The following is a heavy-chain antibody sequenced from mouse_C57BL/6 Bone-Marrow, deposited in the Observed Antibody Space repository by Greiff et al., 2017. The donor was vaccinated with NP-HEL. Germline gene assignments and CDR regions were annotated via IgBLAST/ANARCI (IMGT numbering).Heavy chain of an antibody. J-gene: IGHJ2*01. D-gene: IGHD2-1*01. V-gene: IGHV7-3*01. CDR2: IRNKANGYTT. CDR3: ARYYGNYPTWDYCDY. CDR1: GFTFPDYY. Sequence: EVQRVESGGGLVQPGGSPSLSCAASGFTFPDYYMSWVRQPPGKALEWLGFIRNKANGYTTESSASVKGRFTISRDTSQSILYLQMNALRAEDSATYYCARYYGNYPTWDYCDYWGQGTTLTVSS.